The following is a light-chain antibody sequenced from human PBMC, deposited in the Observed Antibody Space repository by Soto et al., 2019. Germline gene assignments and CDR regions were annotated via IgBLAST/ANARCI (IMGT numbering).Light chain of an antibody. CDR1: SSDVGRYNY. CDR3: CSYTNRATYV. Sequence: QSVLAQPASVSGSPGQSITISCTGTSSDVGRYNYVSWYQQHPGKAPKLMIHEASYRPSGVSSRFSGSKSGNTASLTISGLQAEDEAEYHCCSYTNRATYVFGTGTKVTVL. CDR2: EAS. V-gene: IGLV2-14*01. J-gene: IGLJ1*01.